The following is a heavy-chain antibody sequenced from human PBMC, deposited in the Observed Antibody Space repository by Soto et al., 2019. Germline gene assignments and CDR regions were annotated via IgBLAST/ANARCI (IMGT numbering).Heavy chain of an antibody. Sequence: SLRLSCAASGFTFSDYYMSWIRQAPGKGLEWVSYISSSGSTIYYADSVKGRFTISRDNAKNSLYLQLNSLRAEDTAVYYCARDLSGLPSGWFDPWGQGTLVTVSS. V-gene: IGHV3-11*01. CDR1: GFTFSDYY. CDR3: ARDLSGLPSGWFDP. J-gene: IGHJ5*02. CDR2: ISSSGSTI. D-gene: IGHD6-25*01.